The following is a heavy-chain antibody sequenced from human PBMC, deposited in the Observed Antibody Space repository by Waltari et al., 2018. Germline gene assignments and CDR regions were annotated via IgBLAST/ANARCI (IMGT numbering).Heavy chain of an antibody. D-gene: IGHD5-12*01. CDR1: GGSFSGYY. CDR3: ARVSSRRGYSGYEPYYYYGMDV. CDR2: INHSGST. J-gene: IGHJ6*02. Sequence: QVQLQQWGAGLLKPSETLSLTCAVYGGSFSGYYWSWIRQPPGKGLEWIGEINHSGSTNYNPDLKSRVTISVDTSKNQFSLKLSSVTAADTAVYYCARVSSRRGYSGYEPYYYYGMDVWGQGTTVTVSS. V-gene: IGHV4-34*01.